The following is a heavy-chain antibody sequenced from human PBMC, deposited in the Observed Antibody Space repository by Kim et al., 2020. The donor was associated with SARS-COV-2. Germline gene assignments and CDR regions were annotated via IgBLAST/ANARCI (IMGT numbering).Heavy chain of an antibody. CDR1: GGSISSSSYY. CDR3: ARQCIAVAGPFDY. V-gene: IGHV4-39*01. D-gene: IGHD6-19*01. J-gene: IGHJ4*02. CDR2: IYYSGST. Sequence: SETLSLTCTVSGGSISSSSYYWGWIRQPPGKGLEWIGSIYYSGSTYYNPSLKSRVTISVDTSKNQFSLKLSSVTAADTAVYYCARQCIAVAGPFDYWGQGTLVTVSS.